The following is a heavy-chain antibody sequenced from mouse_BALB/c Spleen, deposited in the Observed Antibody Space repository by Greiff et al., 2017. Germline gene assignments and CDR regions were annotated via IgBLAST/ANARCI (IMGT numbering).Heavy chain of an antibody. CDR3: ARCYDGYYAWFAY. V-gene: IGHV5-6-5*01. CDR2: ISSGGST. Sequence: DVQLVESGGGLVKPGGSLKLSCAASGFTFSSYAMSWVRQTPEKRLEWVASISSGGSTYYPDSVKGRFTISRDNARNILYLQMSSLRSEDTAMYYCARCYDGYYAWFAYWGQGTLVTVSA. J-gene: IGHJ3*01. D-gene: IGHD2-3*01. CDR1: GFTFSSYA.